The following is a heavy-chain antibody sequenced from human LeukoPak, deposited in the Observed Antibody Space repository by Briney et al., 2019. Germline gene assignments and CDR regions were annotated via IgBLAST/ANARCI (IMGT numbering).Heavy chain of an antibody. CDR2: IVDTGDGT. D-gene: IGHD4/OR15-4a*01. V-gene: IGHV3-23*01. Sequence: GGSLRLSCAASGFTFSSYAMSRVRQAPGKGLEWVSTIVDTGDGTFYADSVRGRFTISRDSSKNTLYLQMNSLRADDTAVYYCAKERGHPLPNYHMDVWGKGTTVTVSS. CDR1: GFTFSSYA. CDR3: AKERGHPLPNYHMDV. J-gene: IGHJ6*03.